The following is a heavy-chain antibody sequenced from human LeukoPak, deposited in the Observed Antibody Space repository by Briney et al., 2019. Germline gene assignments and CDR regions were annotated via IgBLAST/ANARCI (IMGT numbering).Heavy chain of an antibody. D-gene: IGHD7-27*01. Sequence: PGGSLRLSCAASGFIFSSYGMHWVRQAPGKGLEWVAVIWYDGRSEYYADSVKGRFSVSRDNSKNTVYLQMSSLRVEDTAVYHCARDLWGDFDHWGQGTLVTVS. CDR1: GFIFSSYG. CDR3: ARDLWGDFDH. V-gene: IGHV3-33*01. CDR2: IWYDGRSE. J-gene: IGHJ4*02.